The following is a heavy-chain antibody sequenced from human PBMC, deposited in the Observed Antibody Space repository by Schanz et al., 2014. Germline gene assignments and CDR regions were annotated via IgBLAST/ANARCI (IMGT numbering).Heavy chain of an antibody. CDR1: RIIFGTYS. CDR2: INSRSNFI. Sequence: EVHLLESGGGLVQPGGSLRLSCTASRIIFGTYSMNWIRQTPKGLEWVSSINSRSNFIYYADSVKGRFTISRDNAKNSQYLQKNSLRAEDTAVYYCAGAVATIRADSFDIWGQGTMVAVSS. D-gene: IGHD5-12*01. J-gene: IGHJ3*02. CDR3: AGAVATIRADSFDI. V-gene: IGHV3-21*01.